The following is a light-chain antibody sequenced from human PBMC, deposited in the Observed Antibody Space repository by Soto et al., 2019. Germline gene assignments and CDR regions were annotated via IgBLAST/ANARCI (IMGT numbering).Light chain of an antibody. CDR3: QQYHNLWT. CDR2: RAS. CDR1: HYIYSN. Sequence: EIVMTQSPATLSVSPGERATLSCTASHYIYSNVAWFQQRPGQAPRLLIYRASTRGTGTPARFSGSGSGTEFTLTITSLQSEYFALYYCQQYHNLWTFGQGTEVEIK. V-gene: IGKV3-15*01. J-gene: IGKJ1*01.